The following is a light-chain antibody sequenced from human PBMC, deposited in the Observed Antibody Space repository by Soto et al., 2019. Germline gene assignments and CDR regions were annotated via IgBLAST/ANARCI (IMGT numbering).Light chain of an antibody. CDR1: SSDVGGYNY. CDR3: SSYTSSSTDV. J-gene: IGLJ1*01. Sequence: QPALTQPASVSGSPGQSITISCTGTSSDVGGYNYVSWYQQHPGKAPKLMIYDVSNRPSGVSNRFSGSKSGNTASLTISGLLAEDEADYYCSSYTSSSTDVFGTGTKVTVL. CDR2: DVS. V-gene: IGLV2-14*01.